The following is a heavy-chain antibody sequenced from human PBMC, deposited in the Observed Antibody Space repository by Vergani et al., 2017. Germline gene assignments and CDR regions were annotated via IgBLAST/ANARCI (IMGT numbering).Heavy chain of an antibody. Sequence: QVQLQESGPGLVKPPGTLSLTCAVSGGPISSSNWWSWVRQPPGKGLEWIGEIYHSGSTNYNPSLKSRVTIYVDKSKNQFYLKLSSVTAAERTVYYCARDLGYCSGGSCRRYGWFDPWGQGTLVTVSS. V-gene: IGHV4-4*03. CDR2: IYHSGST. J-gene: IGHJ5*02. D-gene: IGHD2-15*01. CDR1: GGPISSSNW. CDR3: ARDLGYCSGGSCRRYGWFDP.